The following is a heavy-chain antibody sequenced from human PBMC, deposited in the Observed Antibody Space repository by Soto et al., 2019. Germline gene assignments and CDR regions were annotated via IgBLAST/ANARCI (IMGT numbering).Heavy chain of an antibody. CDR2: ISAYNGKT. CDR1: GYTFNTYG. CDR3: ARDPHEFWTSYWFDP. Sequence: ASVKVSCKTSGYTFNTYGINWVRQAPGQGLELMGWISAYNGKTTYAEKFQGRVTMTTDTSTSTAYMELRSLRSDDTAIYYCARDPHEFWTSYWFDPWGQGTPVTVSS. D-gene: IGHD3-3*01. V-gene: IGHV1-18*01. J-gene: IGHJ5*02.